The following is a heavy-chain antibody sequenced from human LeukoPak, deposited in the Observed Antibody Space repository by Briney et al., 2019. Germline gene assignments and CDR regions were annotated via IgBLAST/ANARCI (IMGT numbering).Heavy chain of an antibody. J-gene: IGHJ3*02. CDR1: GYTFTNYY. CDR2: INPNTGGT. D-gene: IGHD2-8*01. Sequence: GASVKVSCKASGYTFTNYYIHWVRQAPGQGLEWMGRINPNTGGTNYVQKFQGRVTMTRDTSISTAYMELSRLRSDDTALYFCATNIQENAFDIWGQGTMVTVSS. V-gene: IGHV1-2*06. CDR3: ATNIQENAFDI.